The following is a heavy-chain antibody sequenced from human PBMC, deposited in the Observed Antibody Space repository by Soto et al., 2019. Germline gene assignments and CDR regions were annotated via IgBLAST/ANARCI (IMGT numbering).Heavy chain of an antibody. D-gene: IGHD1-26*01. J-gene: IGHJ6*02. CDR2: ISYDGSNK. CDR1: GLTFSSYG. Sequence: GGALRLSCAASGLTFSSYGTHWVRQAPGKGLEWVALISYDGSNKYYVDSVKGRFTISRDNSKNTLFLQMNSLRAGDTAVYYCAKDRLRGGFLTTATTNGMDVWGQGTTVTVSS. V-gene: IGHV3-30*18. CDR3: AKDRLRGGFLTTATTNGMDV.